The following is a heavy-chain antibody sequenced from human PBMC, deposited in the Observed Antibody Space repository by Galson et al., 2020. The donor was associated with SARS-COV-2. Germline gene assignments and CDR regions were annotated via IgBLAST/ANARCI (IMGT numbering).Heavy chain of an antibody. CDR3: ARQGQGHSLDY. CDR2: IFPGDSDT. V-gene: IGHV5-51*01. CDR1: GNFFTNYW. J-gene: IGHJ4*02. Sequence: GESLKISCRVSGNFFTNYWIGWVRQMPGKGLEWMGIIFPGDSDTRYSPSFQGQVSMSADKSISTAYLQWTSLKASDTAMYYCARQGQGHSLDYGGQGTLVTVSS.